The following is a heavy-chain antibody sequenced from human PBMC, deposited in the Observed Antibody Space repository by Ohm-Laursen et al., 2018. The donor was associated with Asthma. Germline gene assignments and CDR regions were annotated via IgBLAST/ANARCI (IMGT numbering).Heavy chain of an antibody. CDR1: GFSFHEYA. CDR3: AAWGSENF. J-gene: IGHJ4*02. Sequence: SLRLSCSASGFSFHEYAMHWVRQSPGKGLEWASGISWNSGSIGYADSVKGRFTISRDNAKDSLSLQMNSLRVEDTAVYYCAAWGSENFWGQGTLVTVS. CDR2: ISWNSGSI. D-gene: IGHD7-27*01. V-gene: IGHV3-9*01.